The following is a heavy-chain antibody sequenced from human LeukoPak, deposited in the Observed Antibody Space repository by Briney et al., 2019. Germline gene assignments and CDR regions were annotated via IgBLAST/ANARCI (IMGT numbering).Heavy chain of an antibody. CDR3: AREGYGYGPFFDY. V-gene: IGHV4-61*02. J-gene: IGHJ4*02. D-gene: IGHD5-18*01. CDR1: GGSISSGSYY. CDR2: IYTSGST. Sequence: SQTLSLTCTVSGGSISSGSYYWSWIRQPAGKGLEWIGRIYTSGSTNYNPSLKSRVTISVDTSKNQFSLKLSSVTAADTAVYYCAREGYGYGPFFDYWGQGTLVTVSS.